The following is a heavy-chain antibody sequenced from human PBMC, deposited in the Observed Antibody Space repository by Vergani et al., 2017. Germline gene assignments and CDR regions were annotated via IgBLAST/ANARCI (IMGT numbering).Heavy chain of an antibody. CDR3: AKDGGWWGSEYPNNWFDP. CDR1: GFTFSSYA. V-gene: IGHV3-30-3*01. J-gene: IGHJ5*02. D-gene: IGHD2-15*01. Sequence: QVQLVESGGGVVQPGRSLRLSCAASGFTFSSYAMHWVRQAPGKGLEWVAVISYDGSNKYYADSVKGRFTISRDNSKNTLYLQMNSLRAEDTAVYYCAKDGGWWGSEYPNNWFDPWGQGTLVTVSS. CDR2: ISYDGSNK.